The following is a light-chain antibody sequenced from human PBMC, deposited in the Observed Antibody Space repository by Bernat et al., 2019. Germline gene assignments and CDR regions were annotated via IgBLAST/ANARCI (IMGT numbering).Light chain of an antibody. J-gene: IGLJ3*02. CDR1: SSDVGSHNL. V-gene: IGLV2-23*02. Sequence: QSALTQPASVSGSPGQSITISCTGTSSDVGSHNLVSWYQQHPGKAPKLMIYEVSKRPSGVSNRFSGSKSGNTASLTISGLQAEDEADDYCGSDAGSGFGGGTMLTVL. CDR2: EVS. CDR3: GSDAGSG.